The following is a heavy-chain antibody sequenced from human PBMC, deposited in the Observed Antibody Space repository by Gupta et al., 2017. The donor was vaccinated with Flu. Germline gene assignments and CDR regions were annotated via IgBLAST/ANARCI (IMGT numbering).Heavy chain of an antibody. CDR2: ISRSSSYI. CDR3: AREVVPAAMGDYYYGVDV. J-gene: IGHJ6*02. V-gene: IGHV3-21*01. D-gene: IGHD2-2*01. Sequence: GKGLEWVSFISRSSSYIYYADSVKGRFTISRDNAKNSLYLQMNSRRAEDTAVYDCAREVVPAAMGDYYYGVDVWGQGTTVTVSS.